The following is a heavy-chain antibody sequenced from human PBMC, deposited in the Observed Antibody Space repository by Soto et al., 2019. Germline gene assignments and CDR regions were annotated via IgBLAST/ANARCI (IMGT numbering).Heavy chain of an antibody. CDR3: ARHVPYSSGWYYFDY. V-gene: IGHV5-10-1*01. D-gene: IGHD6-19*01. Sequence: GESLKISCKGSGYTFTSFSITWMRQMPGKGLEWLGRIDPSDSYTNYGPSFQGHVTISADKSISTAYLQWGSLKASDTAMYYCARHVPYSSGWYYFDYWGQGTLVTVSS. CDR1: GYTFTSFS. J-gene: IGHJ4*02. CDR2: IDPSDSYT.